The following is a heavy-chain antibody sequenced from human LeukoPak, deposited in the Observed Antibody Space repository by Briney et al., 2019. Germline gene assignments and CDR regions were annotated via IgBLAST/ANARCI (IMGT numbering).Heavy chain of an antibody. CDR3: ARDSYVDSEAVRWFDP. Sequence: GGSLRLSCAASGLTVSSNYMSWVRQAPGKGLKWVSVIYRGGPTYYADSVKGRFTISRDNSKNTLYLQMNSLRAEDTAVYYCARDSYVDSEAVRWFDPWGQGTLVTVSS. CDR2: IYRGGPT. D-gene: IGHD4-17*01. J-gene: IGHJ5*02. V-gene: IGHV3-66*01. CDR1: GLTVSSNY.